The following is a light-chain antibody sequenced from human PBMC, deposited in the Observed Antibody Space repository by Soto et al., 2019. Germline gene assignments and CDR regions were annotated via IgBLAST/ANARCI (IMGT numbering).Light chain of an antibody. V-gene: IGLV2-8*01. CDR1: ASDIGGYTF. CDR3: SAHGGTNPYV. CDR2: DVN. Sequence: QSALTQPPSASGSPGQSVAISCTGTASDIGGYTFVSWNQQHPGKAPKLLIYDVNKRPSGVPDRFSGSKSGNTASLTVSGLQAEDEADYYCSAHGGTNPYVFGTGTKVTVL. J-gene: IGLJ1*01.